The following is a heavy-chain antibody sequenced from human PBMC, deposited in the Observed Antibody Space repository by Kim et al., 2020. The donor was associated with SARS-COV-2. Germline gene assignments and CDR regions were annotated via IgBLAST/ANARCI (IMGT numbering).Heavy chain of an antibody. J-gene: IGHJ3*02. D-gene: IGHD3-10*01. CDR2: ISSSSSYI. V-gene: IGHV3-21*01. Sequence: GGSLRLSCAASGFTFSSYSMNWVRQAPGKGLEWVSSISSSSSYIYYADSVKGRFTISRDNAKNSLYLQMNSLRAEDTAVYYCARDGFYSGYSSWNYYGSGSYSPDAFDIWGQGTMVTVSS. CDR3: ARDGFYSGYSSWNYYGSGSYSPDAFDI. CDR1: GFTFSSYS.